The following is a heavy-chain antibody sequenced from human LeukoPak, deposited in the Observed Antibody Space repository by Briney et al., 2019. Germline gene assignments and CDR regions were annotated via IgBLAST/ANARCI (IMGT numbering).Heavy chain of an antibody. Sequence: SETLSLTCTVSGGSIDSSSYYWDWIRQPPGKGLEWLGNIYYSGTTFYTSSLKSRVTISTDMSKNQFSLRLTSVTAADTAVYYCARQRADYFYHYMDVWGKGTTVTVSS. J-gene: IGHJ6*03. CDR2: IYYSGTT. CDR1: GGSIDSSSYY. CDR3: ARQRADYFYHYMDV. V-gene: IGHV4-39*01.